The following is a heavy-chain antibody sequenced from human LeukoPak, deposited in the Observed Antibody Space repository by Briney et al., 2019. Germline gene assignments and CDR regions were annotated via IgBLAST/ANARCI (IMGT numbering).Heavy chain of an antibody. V-gene: IGHV1-8*01. D-gene: IGHD2-21*01. CDR2: MNPNSGNT. CDR1: GYTFTSYD. Sequence: ASVRVSFKAAGYTFTSYDINWVRQATGQGREWMGWMNPNSGNTGYAQKFQGRVTMTRNTSISTAYMELSSLRSEDTAVYYCARGRLIYYGMDVWGQGTTVTVSS. J-gene: IGHJ6*02. CDR3: ARGRLIYYGMDV.